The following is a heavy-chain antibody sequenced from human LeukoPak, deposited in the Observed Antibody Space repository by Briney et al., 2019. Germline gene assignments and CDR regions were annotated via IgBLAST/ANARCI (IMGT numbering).Heavy chain of an antibody. J-gene: IGHJ4*02. D-gene: IGHD5-18*01. CDR3: ARVLGVDPAMGGGDY. V-gene: IGHV3-7*01. CDR1: GFTFSSYW. CDR2: IKQDGSEK. Sequence: GGSLRLSCAASGFTFSSYWMSWVRQAPGKGLEWVANIKQDGSEKYYVDSVKGRFTISRDNAKNSLYLQMNSLRAEDTAVYYCARVLGVDPAMGGGDYWGQGTLVTVSS.